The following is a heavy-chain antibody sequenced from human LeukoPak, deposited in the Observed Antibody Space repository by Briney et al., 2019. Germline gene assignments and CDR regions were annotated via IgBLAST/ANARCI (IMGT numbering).Heavy chain of an antibody. CDR2: ICGSGGKT. CDR3: AKGGYYGSGSYYTQYYYYYRDV. CDR1: GLTFRRYA. V-gene: IGHV3-23*01. Sequence: PGWSLTLPCAASGLTFRRYAMSWLRQAPGAGLEGVSAICGSGGKTYYAVSVKGRFTSARDNSKNPLDVHLKGLRAEDTAVYYCAKGGYYGSGSYYTQYYYYYRDVWGKGTTVTVPS. D-gene: IGHD3-10*01. J-gene: IGHJ6*03.